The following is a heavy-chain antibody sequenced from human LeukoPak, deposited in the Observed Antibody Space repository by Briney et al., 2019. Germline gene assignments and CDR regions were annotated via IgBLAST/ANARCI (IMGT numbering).Heavy chain of an antibody. CDR3: ARVVGGSGSSPFDY. Sequence: SETLSLTCAASGGSISGSNWWSWVRQPPGKGLEWIGEIYHSGSTNYNPSLKSRVTISVDKSKNQFSLKLSSVTAADTAVYYCARVVGGSGSSPFDYWGQGTLVTVSS. CDR2: IYHSGST. V-gene: IGHV4-4*02. D-gene: IGHD3-10*01. CDR1: GGSISGSNW. J-gene: IGHJ4*02.